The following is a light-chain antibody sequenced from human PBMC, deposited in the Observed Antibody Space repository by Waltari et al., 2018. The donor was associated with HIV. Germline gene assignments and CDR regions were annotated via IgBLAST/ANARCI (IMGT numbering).Light chain of an antibody. Sequence: QSVLTQPPSVSGAPGQRVTISCTGSSSNIGAHYDVHWYQQLPGTAPKLLIYSNTNRPSGVSDRFSGSKSGNTASLTISGLQAEDEGEYYCCFYKAYGGQNVLFGGGTKVAVL. CDR3: CFYKAYGGQNVL. J-gene: IGLJ3*02. CDR1: SSNIGAHYD. V-gene: IGLV1-40*01. CDR2: SNT.